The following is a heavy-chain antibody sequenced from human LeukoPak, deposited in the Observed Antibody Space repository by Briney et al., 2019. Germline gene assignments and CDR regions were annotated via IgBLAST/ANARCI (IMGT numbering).Heavy chain of an antibody. Sequence: ASVKVSCKASGYTFTGYYMHWVRQAPGQGLEWMGWINPNSGGTNYAQKFQGRVTMTRDTSISTAYMELSGLRSDDTAVYYCARDWTTRRVVTQLDYWGQGTLVTVSS. CDR2: INPNSGGT. J-gene: IGHJ4*02. D-gene: IGHD3-22*01. V-gene: IGHV1-2*02. CDR3: ARDWTTRRVVTQLDY. CDR1: GYTFTGYY.